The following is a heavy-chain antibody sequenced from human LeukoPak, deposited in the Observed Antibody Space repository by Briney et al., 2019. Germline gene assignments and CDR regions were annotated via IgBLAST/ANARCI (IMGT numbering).Heavy chain of an antibody. V-gene: IGHV3-23*01. D-gene: IGHD3-16*01. CDR3: AREQRYYDYVWGTSLYYMDV. CDR2: ISGSGGST. J-gene: IGHJ6*03. Sequence: GGSLRLSCAASGFTFSSYTMSWVRQAPGKGLEWVSAISGSGGSTYYADSVKGRFTISRDNSKNTLYLQMNSLRAEDTAVYYCAREQRYYDYVWGTSLYYMDVWGKGTTVTVSS. CDR1: GFTFSSYT.